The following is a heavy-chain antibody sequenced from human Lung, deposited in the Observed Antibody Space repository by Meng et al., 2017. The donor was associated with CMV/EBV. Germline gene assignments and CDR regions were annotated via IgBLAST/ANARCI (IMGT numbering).Heavy chain of an antibody. CDR1: GGPISSGDYY. D-gene: IGHD2-15*01. CDR3: ARVGGCSGGGCYHRLFDY. J-gene: IGHJ4*02. V-gene: IGHV4-30-4*01. Sequence: LQEAGQGLGKPSQTLSLTCTGSGGPISSGDYYWSWIRQPPGKGLEWIGYIYYTGSTYYNPSLKSRVIISVDTSKNQFSLKLNSVTAADTAVYYCARVGGCSGGGCYHRLFDYWGQGTLVTVSS. CDR2: IYYTGST.